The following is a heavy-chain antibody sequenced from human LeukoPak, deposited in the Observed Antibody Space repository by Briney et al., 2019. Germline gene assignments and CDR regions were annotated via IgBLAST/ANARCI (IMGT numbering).Heavy chain of an antibody. CDR1: GFTVSSNY. D-gene: IGHD3-22*01. V-gene: IGHV3-66*04. CDR2: TYSGGST. J-gene: IGHJ4*02. CDR3: ARHVHYYDSSGYPYYFDY. Sequence: GGSLRLSCAASGFTVSSNYMSWVRQAPGKGLEWVSVTYSGGSTYYADSVKGRFTISRDNSKNTLYLQMNSLRAEDTAVYYCARHVHYYDSSGYPYYFDYWGQGTLVTVSS.